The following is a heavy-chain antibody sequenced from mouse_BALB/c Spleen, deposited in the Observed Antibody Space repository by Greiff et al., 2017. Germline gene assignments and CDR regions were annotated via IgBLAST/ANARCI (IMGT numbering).Heavy chain of an antibody. CDR3: ARSGDYGYDFDY. CDR2: IDPANGNT. Sequence: VQLKQSGAELVKPGASVKLSCTASGFNIKDTYMHWVKQRPEQGLEWIGRIDPANGNTKYDPKFQGKATITADTSSNTAYLQLSSLTSEDTAVYYCARSGDYGYDFDYWGQGTTLTVSS. J-gene: IGHJ2*01. V-gene: IGHV14-3*02. D-gene: IGHD1-2*01. CDR1: GFNIKDTY.